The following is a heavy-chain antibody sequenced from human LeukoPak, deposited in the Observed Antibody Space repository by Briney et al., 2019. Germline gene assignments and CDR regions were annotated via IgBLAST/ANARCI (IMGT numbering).Heavy chain of an antibody. V-gene: IGHV3-11*05. CDR2: ISSSSSYT. J-gene: IGHJ4*02. Sequence: GGSLRLSCAASGFTFSDYYMSWIRQAPGKGLEWVSYISSSSSYTNYADSVKGRFTISRDNAKNSLYLQMNSLRAEDTAVYYCARVYSHGYNSYFDYWGQGTLVTVSS. D-gene: IGHD5-24*01. CDR3: ARVYSHGYNSYFDY. CDR1: GFTFSDYY.